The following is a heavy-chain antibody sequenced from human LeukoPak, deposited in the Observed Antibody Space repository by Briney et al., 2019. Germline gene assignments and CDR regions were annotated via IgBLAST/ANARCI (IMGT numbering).Heavy chain of an antibody. CDR3: VRYGDYLFYFDY. V-gene: IGHV3-53*01. CDR1: GFTVSSNY. D-gene: IGHD4-17*01. Sequence: PGGSLRLSCAASGFTVSSNYMSWVRQAPGKGLEWVSVIYSGGSTYYADSVKGRFTISRDNSKNTLYLQMNSLRAEDTAVYYCVRYGDYLFYFDYWGQGTLVTVSS. J-gene: IGHJ4*02. CDR2: IYSGGST.